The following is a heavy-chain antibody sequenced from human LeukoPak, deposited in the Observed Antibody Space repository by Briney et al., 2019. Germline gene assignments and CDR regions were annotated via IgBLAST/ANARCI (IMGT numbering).Heavy chain of an antibody. D-gene: IGHD2-2*01. CDR1: GFTFSSYA. CDR3: ALEYCSSTSCYSWDAFDI. CDR2: ISGSGGNT. V-gene: IGHV3-23*01. Sequence: GGSLRLSCAASGFTFSSYAMSWVRQAPGKGLEWVSAISGSGGNTYYADSVKGRFTISRDNSKNTLYLQMNSLRAEDTAVYYCALEYCSSTSCYSWDAFDIWGQGTMVTVSS. J-gene: IGHJ3*02.